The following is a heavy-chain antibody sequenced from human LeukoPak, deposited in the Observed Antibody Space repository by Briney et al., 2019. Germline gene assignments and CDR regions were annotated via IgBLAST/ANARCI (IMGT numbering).Heavy chain of an antibody. CDR1: GGSISRYY. Sequence: SETLSLTCTVSGGSISRYYWSWIRQPAGKGLEWIGRIHSSGSTNYNPSLKSRVTMSVDTSKNHFSLKLSSVTAADTAVYYCARANSYDGSGHYYEFAYWGQGTLVTVSS. CDR3: ARANSYDGSGHYYEFAY. J-gene: IGHJ4*02. V-gene: IGHV4-4*07. D-gene: IGHD3-22*01. CDR2: IHSSGST.